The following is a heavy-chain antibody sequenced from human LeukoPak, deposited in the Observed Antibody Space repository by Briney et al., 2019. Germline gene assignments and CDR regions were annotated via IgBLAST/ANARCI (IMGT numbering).Heavy chain of an antibody. CDR2: IKGDGSHT. Sequence: GGSLRLSCAVSGFTFSNYWMHWVRQAPGKGLVWVSRIKGDGSHTIYADSVKGRFTISRDNAKNTLYLQMKSLRAEDTAVYYCVRDWDHFDFDSWGQGTLVTVSS. D-gene: IGHD3-9*01. CDR1: GFTFSNYW. CDR3: VRDWDHFDFDS. J-gene: IGHJ5*01. V-gene: IGHV3-74*01.